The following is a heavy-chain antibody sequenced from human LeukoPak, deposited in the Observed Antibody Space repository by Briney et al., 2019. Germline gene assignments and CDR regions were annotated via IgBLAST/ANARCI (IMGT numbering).Heavy chain of an antibody. Sequence: PGGSLRLSCAASGFTFSSYAMHWVRQAPGKGLEWVAVISYDGSNKYYADSVKGRFTISRDNSKNMVHLQMNSLRVEDTSIYYCAKSFSNWSPLFGYWGQGALVTVSS. CDR2: ISYDGSNK. J-gene: IGHJ4*02. V-gene: IGHV3-30-3*02. CDR1: GFTFSSYA. D-gene: IGHD6-6*01. CDR3: AKSFSNWSPLFGY.